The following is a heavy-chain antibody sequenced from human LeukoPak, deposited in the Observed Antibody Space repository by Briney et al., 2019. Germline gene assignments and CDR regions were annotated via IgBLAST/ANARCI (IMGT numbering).Heavy chain of an antibody. V-gene: IGHV1-18*01. Sequence: ASVNVSCKPSGYILNTYGIDWVRQAPGEGLEWMGWISAYDDHTKDAQEFNGKVTRTTDTSTNTAYVELRSLRYDDTAVYYCGRTAIAAGTFHWGQGTLVTVS. CDR1: GYILNTYG. CDR3: GRTAIAAGTFH. J-gene: IGHJ4*02. D-gene: IGHD6-13*01. CDR2: ISAYDDHT.